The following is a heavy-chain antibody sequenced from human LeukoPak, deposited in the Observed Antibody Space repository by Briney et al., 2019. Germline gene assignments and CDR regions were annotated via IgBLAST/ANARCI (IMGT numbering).Heavy chain of an antibody. D-gene: IGHD1-26*01. Sequence: PGASVKVSCKASEYTFTGYYTHWVRQAPGQGLEWMGRINPNNGGTNYAQKLQGRVTMTGDTSISTAYMELNSLRSDDTAVYYCTRESGSYHGNDFWGQGTLVTVSS. J-gene: IGHJ4*02. V-gene: IGHV1-2*06. CDR2: INPNNGGT. CDR1: EYTFTGYY. CDR3: TRESGSYHGNDF.